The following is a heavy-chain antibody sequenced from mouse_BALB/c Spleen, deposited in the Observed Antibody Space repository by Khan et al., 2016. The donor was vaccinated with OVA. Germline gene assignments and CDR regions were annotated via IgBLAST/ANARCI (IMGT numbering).Heavy chain of an antibody. CDR2: IDPSDSET. CDR1: GYTFTSYW. Sequence: QVQLQQSGAELVRPGASVKLSCKASGYTFTSYWMNWVKQRPGHGLEWIGRIDPSDSETHYNQMFKDKATLTVDKSSSTAYMQLSSLKSEDSAVYYCARREKYGYDPSWFAYWGQGTLVTVSA. CDR3: ARREKYGYDPSWFAY. V-gene: IGHV1-61*01. J-gene: IGHJ3*01. D-gene: IGHD2-2*01.